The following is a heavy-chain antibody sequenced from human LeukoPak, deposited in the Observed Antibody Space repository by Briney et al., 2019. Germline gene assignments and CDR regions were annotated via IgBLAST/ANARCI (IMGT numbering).Heavy chain of an antibody. CDR1: GFTFSSYS. Sequence: PGGSLRLSCAASGFTFSSYSMNWVRQAPGKGLEWVSSISSSSSYIYYADSVKGRFTISRDNAKNSLYLQMNSLRAEDTAVYYCARGTYYHGSGDAFDIWGQGTMVTVSS. CDR2: ISSSSSYI. J-gene: IGHJ3*02. V-gene: IGHV3-21*01. D-gene: IGHD3-10*01. CDR3: ARGTYYHGSGDAFDI.